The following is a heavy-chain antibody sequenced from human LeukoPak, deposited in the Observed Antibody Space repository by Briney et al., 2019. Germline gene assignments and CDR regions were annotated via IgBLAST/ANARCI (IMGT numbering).Heavy chain of an antibody. CDR3: ARDPRNKGFDP. D-gene: IGHD1/OR15-1a*01. J-gene: IGHJ5*02. V-gene: IGHV3-74*01. Sequence: GGSLRLSCAASGFTFSGYWTHWARQSPGKGLVWVSCINGDGSDTRYADSVKGRFTISRDNAKNTLYLQMNSLRVEDTGVYYCARDPRNKGFDPWGQGTLVTVSS. CDR2: INGDGSDT. CDR1: GFTFSGYW.